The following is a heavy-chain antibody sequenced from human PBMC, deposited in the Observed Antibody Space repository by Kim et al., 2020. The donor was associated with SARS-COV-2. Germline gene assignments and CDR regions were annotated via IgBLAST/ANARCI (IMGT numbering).Heavy chain of an antibody. J-gene: IGHJ4*02. Sequence: GGSLRLSCAASGFTFSSYEMNWVRQAPGKGLEWVSYISSSGSTIYYADSVKGRFTISRDNAKNSLYLQMNSLRAEDTAVYYCARESGRFGGGLDYWGQGTLVTVSS. V-gene: IGHV3-48*03. CDR2: ISSSGSTI. D-gene: IGHD2-15*01. CDR1: GFTFSSYE. CDR3: ARESGRFGGGLDY.